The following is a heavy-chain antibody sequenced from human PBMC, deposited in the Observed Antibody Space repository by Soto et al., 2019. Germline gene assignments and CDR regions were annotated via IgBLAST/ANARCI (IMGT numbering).Heavy chain of an antibody. Sequence: SETLSLTCTVSGGSVSSNSYSWGWIRQPPGKGLEWIGYIYYSGSTNYNPSLKSRVTISVDTSKNQFSLKLSSVTAADTAVYYCARAGDGIVVPAASPFDYWGQGTLVTVSS. D-gene: IGHD2-2*01. CDR2: IYYSGST. J-gene: IGHJ4*02. CDR3: ARAGDGIVVPAASPFDY. V-gene: IGHV4-61*01. CDR1: GGSVSSNSYS.